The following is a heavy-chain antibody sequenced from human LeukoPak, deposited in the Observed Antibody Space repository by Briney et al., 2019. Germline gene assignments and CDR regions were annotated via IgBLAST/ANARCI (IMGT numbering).Heavy chain of an antibody. V-gene: IGHV4-59*01. CDR1: GGSISSYY. J-gene: IGHJ3*02. D-gene: IGHD6-13*01. CDR3: AGEVAAAGDAFDI. CDR2: IYYSGST. Sequence: PSETLSLTCTVSGGSISSYYWSWIRQPPGKGLEWIGYIYYSGSTNYNPSLKSRVTISVDTSKNQFSLKLSSVTAADTAVYYCAGEVAAAGDAFDIWGQGTMVTVSS.